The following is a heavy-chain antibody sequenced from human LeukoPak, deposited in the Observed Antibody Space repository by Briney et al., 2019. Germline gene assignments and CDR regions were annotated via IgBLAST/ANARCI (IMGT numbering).Heavy chain of an antibody. D-gene: IGHD6-13*01. V-gene: IGHV3-30*01. Sequence: GGSLRLSCAASGFTFSSYAMHWVRQAPGKGLEWVAVISYDGSNKYYADSVKGRFTISRDKSKNTLYLQMNSLRAEDTAVYYCARSSSSWYNYFDYWGQGTLVTVSS. CDR1: GFTFSSYA. J-gene: IGHJ4*02. CDR2: ISYDGSNK. CDR3: ARSSSSWYNYFDY.